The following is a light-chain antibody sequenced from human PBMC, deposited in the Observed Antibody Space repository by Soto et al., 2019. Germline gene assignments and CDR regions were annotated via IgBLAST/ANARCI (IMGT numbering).Light chain of an antibody. V-gene: IGLV2-8*01. CDR1: SNDVGGYNS. J-gene: IGLJ1*01. CDR2: DVS. CDR3: SSYTGPNLLV. Sequence: QSALTQSPSASGSPGQSVTISCTGTSNDVGGYNSVSWYQQHPGKAPKVMIYDVSKWPSGVPDRFSGSKSGNTASLTVSALQAEDEADYYCSSYTGPNLLVFGTGTKVTVL.